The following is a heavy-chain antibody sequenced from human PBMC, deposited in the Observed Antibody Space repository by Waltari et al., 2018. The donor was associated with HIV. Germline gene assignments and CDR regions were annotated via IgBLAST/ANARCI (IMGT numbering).Heavy chain of an antibody. CDR2: NTSKGDNYAT. J-gene: IGHJ6*02. D-gene: IGHD2-8*01. V-gene: IGHV3-73*01. CDR3: ALYGFGPRYYGMDV. CDR1: GFTFSESH. Sequence: EVQLVESGGGLVQPGGSLKVSCAASGFTFSESHIHWGRQASGRELGWVGRNTSKGDNYATAYAASVKGRVTISRYDSKNTADLQMNSLKTEDTAIYYCALYGFGPRYYGMDVWGQGTTVTVSS.